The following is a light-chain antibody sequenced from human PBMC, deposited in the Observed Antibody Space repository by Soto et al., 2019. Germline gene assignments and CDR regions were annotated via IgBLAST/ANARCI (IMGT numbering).Light chain of an antibody. CDR3: QHSTDFT. CDR2: DVS. CDR1: SSSKW. Sequence: DIQMTQSPSTLAASVGDTVTMTCRSSSKWLAWYQKKPGKAPKLLIYDVSNLERGVPPRFSGSTSGAEATLTITGMQPYDLGTYYCQHSTDFTFGQGTTVEIK. J-gene: IGKJ2*01. V-gene: IGKV1-5*01.